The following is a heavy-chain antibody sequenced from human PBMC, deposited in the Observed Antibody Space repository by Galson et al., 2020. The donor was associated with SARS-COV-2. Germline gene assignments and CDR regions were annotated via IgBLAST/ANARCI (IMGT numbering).Heavy chain of an antibody. J-gene: IGHJ6*02. Sequence: SQTLSLTCTVSGGSISSYYWSWIRPPAGKGLEWIGRIYTSGSPNYNPSLKSRVTLSVDTSKNQFSLKLSSVTAADTAVYYCARDSDYYDFWSGYYYGMDVGGQGTTVTVSS. CDR2: IYTSGSP. CDR1: GGSISSYY. V-gene: IGHV4-4*07. D-gene: IGHD3-3*01. CDR3: ARDSDYYDFWSGYYYGMDV.